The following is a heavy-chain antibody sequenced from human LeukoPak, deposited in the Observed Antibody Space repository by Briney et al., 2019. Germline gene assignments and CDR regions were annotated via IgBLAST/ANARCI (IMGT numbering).Heavy chain of an antibody. Sequence: ASVKVSCKASGYTFTSYDINWVRQATGQGLEWMGWMNPNSGNTGPAQKFQGRVTMTRNTSISTAYMELSSLRSEDTAVYYCARGLGATRLSSYWGQGTLVTVSS. J-gene: IGHJ4*02. D-gene: IGHD1-26*01. CDR1: GYTFTSYD. CDR3: ARGLGATRLSSY. CDR2: MNPNSGNT. V-gene: IGHV1-8*01.